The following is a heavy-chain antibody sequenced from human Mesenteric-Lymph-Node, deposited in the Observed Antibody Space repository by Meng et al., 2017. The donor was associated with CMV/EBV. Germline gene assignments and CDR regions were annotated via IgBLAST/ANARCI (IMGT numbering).Heavy chain of an antibody. Sequence: GESLKISCAASGFTFSSYEMNWVRQAPGKGLEWVSYVSGSGSTIYYADSVRGRFTISRDNAKSSLYLQMNSLRAEDTAIYYCARIAVADPFDYWGQGTLVTVSS. CDR2: VSGSGSTI. CDR1: GFTFSSYE. V-gene: IGHV3-48*03. CDR3: ARIAVADPFDY. J-gene: IGHJ4*02. D-gene: IGHD6-19*01.